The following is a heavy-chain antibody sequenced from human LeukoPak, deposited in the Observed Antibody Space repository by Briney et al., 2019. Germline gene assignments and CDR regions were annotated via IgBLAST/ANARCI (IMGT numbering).Heavy chain of an antibody. V-gene: IGHV1-58*01. CDR2: IVVGSGNT. D-gene: IGHD1-1*01. J-gene: IGHJ4*02. CDR3: ATDDVTTGTKTALGY. Sequence: SVKVSCKASGFTFTSSAVQWVRQARGQGLEWIGWIVVGSGNTNYARKFQERVTINRDMSTSTAYMELSSLRSEDTAVYYCATDDVTTGTKTALGYWGQGTLVTVSS. CDR1: GFTFTSSA.